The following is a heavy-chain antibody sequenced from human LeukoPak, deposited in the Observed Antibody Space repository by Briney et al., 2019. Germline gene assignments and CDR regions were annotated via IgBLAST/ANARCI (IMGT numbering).Heavy chain of an antibody. J-gene: IGHJ3*01. CDR1: GYSISTGNY. CDR3: ARGPEMVYITHAAFDF. D-gene: IGHD2-8*01. CDR2: IYHTGTT. V-gene: IGHV4-38-2*02. Sequence: PSGTLSLTCSVSGYSISTGNYWGWIRQPPGKGLEWIGSIYHTGTTSYNPSLKSRGTISVDTSKTQFSLKLRSVTAADTAVFFCARGPEMVYITHAAFDFWGQGTRVTVSS.